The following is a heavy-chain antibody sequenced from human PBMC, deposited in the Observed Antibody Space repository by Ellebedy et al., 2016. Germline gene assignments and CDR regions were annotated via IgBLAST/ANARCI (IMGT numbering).Heavy chain of an antibody. J-gene: IGHJ6*02. CDR2: IWYDGSNK. Sequence: GESLKISCAASGFTFSSYGMHWVRQAPGMGLEWVAVIWYDGSNKYYADSVKGRFTISRDNSKNTLYLQMNSLRAEDTAVYYCAREGTIFGVVIDHYYHYGMDVWGQGTTVTVSS. CDR1: GFTFSSYG. D-gene: IGHD3-3*01. V-gene: IGHV3-33*08. CDR3: AREGTIFGVVIDHYYHYGMDV.